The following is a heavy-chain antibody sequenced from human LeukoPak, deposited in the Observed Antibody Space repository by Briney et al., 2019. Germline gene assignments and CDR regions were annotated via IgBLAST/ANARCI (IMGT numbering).Heavy chain of an antibody. Sequence: ASVKVSCKASGYTFTGYYMHWVRQAPGQGLEWMGWINPNSGGTNYAQKFQGRVTMTRDTSISTAYMELSRLRSDDTAVYYCARGTDYDWRSFNSWGQGTLVTVSS. CDR1: GYTFTGYY. J-gene: IGHJ4*02. D-gene: IGHD4-17*01. CDR2: INPNSGGT. CDR3: ARGTDYDWRSFNS. V-gene: IGHV1-2*02.